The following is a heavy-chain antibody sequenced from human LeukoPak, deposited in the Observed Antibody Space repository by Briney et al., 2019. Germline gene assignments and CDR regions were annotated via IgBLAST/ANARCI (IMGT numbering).Heavy chain of an antibody. D-gene: IGHD2-2*02. V-gene: IGHV1-8*03. J-gene: IGHJ4*02. CDR2: MNPNSGNT. Sequence: GASVKVSCKASGYTFINYDINWVRQATGQGLEWMGWMNPNSGNTGYAQKFQGRVTITRNTSISTAYMELSSLRSEDTAVYYCARGPPIVVVPAAIHLPDYWGQGTLVTVSS. CDR3: ARGPPIVVVPAAIHLPDY. CDR1: GYTFINYD.